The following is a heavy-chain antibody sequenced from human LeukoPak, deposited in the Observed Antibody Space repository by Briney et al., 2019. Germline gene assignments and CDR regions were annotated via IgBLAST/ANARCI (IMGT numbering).Heavy chain of an antibody. D-gene: IGHD4-11*01. CDR1: GFTFSSSW. CDR2: INHDGSVK. CDR3: AKDSYSKGDY. Sequence: GGSLRLSCVASGFTFSSSWMTWVRQAPGKGLQWVANINHDGSVKNYVGSVKGRFAISRDNAQNSFYLQMNSLETDDTAVYYCAKDSYSKGDYWGQGTLVTVSS. V-gene: IGHV3-7*01. J-gene: IGHJ4*02.